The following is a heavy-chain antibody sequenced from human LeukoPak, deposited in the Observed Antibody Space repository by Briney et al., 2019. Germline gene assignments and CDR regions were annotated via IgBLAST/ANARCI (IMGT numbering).Heavy chain of an antibody. Sequence: ASVTVSCTASGYTLTGYYMHWVRQAPGQGLEWMGRINPNSGGTNYAQKFQGRVTMTRDTSISTAYMELSRLRSDDTAVYYCARDRAGTDGMDVWGQGTTVTVSS. V-gene: IGHV1-2*02. D-gene: IGHD6-13*01. CDR2: INPNSGGT. CDR3: ARDRAGTDGMDV. CDR1: GYTLTGYY. J-gene: IGHJ6*02.